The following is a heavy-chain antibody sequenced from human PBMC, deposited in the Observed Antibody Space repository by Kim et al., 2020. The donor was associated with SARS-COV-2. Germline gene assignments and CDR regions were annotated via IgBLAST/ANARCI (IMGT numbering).Heavy chain of an antibody. V-gene: IGHV3-21*01. D-gene: IGHD3-22*01. CDR1: GFTFSSYS. CDR3: ARDPSLEYYYDSSGGENYFDY. Sequence: GGSLRLSCAASGFTFSSYSMNWVRQAPGKGLEWVSSISSSSSYIYYADSVKGRFTISRDNAKNSLYLQMNSLRAEDTAVYYCARDPSLEYYYDSSGGENYFDYWGQGTLVTVSS. CDR2: ISSSSSYI. J-gene: IGHJ4*02.